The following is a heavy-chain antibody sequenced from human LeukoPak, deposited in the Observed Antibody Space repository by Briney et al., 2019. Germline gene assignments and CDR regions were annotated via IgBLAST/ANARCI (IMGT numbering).Heavy chain of an antibody. CDR1: GGSISSGTYY. Sequence: SETLSLTCTVSGGSISSGTYYRSWIRQPPGKGLEWIGYIYYSGTTYYNPSLKTRVIISVDTSKNQFSLKLSSVTAADTAVYYCASYSSSSSFFWFDPWGQGTLVTVSS. D-gene: IGHD6-6*01. CDR3: ASYSSSSSFFWFDP. J-gene: IGHJ5*02. V-gene: IGHV4-30-4*01. CDR2: IYYSGTT.